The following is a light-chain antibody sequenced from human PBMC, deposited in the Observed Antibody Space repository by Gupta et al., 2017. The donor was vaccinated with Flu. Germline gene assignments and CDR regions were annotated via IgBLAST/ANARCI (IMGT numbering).Light chain of an antibody. J-gene: IGKJ1*01. CDR2: GAS. Sequence: ESVLTQAPVTLSFSPGERATLSCRASQSVYSDYLAWYQQKPGQAPRLLIYGASSRATDIPDRFSGSGSGSDFTLTIRRLEPEDFAVYYCQQYGRSPRTFGQGTXVEIK. V-gene: IGKV3-20*01. CDR3: QQYGRSPRT. CDR1: QSVYSDY.